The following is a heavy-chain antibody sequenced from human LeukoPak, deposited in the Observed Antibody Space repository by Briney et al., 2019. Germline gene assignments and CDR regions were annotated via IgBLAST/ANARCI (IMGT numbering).Heavy chain of an antibody. Sequence: GGSLRLSCAASGFTFSNYGMHWVRQAPGKGLEWVSYISSGSTTIDYADSVKGRFTISRDNAKNSLYLQMNSLRAEDTAVYYCARDSADRINYYYMDVWGKGTTVTVSS. CDR2: ISSGSTTI. D-gene: IGHD2-15*01. CDR1: GFTFSNYG. V-gene: IGHV3-48*04. CDR3: ARDSADRINYYYMDV. J-gene: IGHJ6*03.